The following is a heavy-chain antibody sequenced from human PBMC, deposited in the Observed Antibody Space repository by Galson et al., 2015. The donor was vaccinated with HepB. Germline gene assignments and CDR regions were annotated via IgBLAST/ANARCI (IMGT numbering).Heavy chain of an antibody. V-gene: IGHV5-10-1*01. CDR1: GYRFTNYW. Sequence: QSGAEVKKPGESLRISCKVSGYRFTNYWITWVRQMPGEGLEWMGRIDPTDSYTNDSPSFRGHVTISVDKSLSTAYLQWNSLKASETAIYYCARQTRGSSSVFDYWGQGTLVTVSS. J-gene: IGHJ4*02. CDR2: IDPTDSYT. D-gene: IGHD6-13*01. CDR3: ARQTRGSSSVFDY.